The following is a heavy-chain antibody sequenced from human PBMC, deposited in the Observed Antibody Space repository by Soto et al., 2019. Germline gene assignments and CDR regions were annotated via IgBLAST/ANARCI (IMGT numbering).Heavy chain of an antibody. Sequence: SETLSLSCAVYGGSFSGYYWSWIRQPPGKGLEWIGEINHSGSTNYNPSLKSRVTISVDTSKNQFSLKLSSVTAADTAVYYCARHWEGGTYTDSDKYSFDIWGQGTMVTVSS. CDR3: ARHWEGGTYTDSDKYSFDI. CDR1: GGSFSGYY. J-gene: IGHJ3*02. CDR2: INHSGST. D-gene: IGHD5-12*01. V-gene: IGHV4-34*01.